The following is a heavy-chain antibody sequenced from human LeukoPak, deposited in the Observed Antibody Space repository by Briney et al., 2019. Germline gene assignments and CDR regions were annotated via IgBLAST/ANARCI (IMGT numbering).Heavy chain of an antibody. CDR1: GGTFSSYA. Sequence: GASVKVSCKASGGTFSSYAISWVRQAPGQGLEWMGGIIPIFGTANYAQKFQGRVTITTDESTSTAYMELSSLRSEDTAAYYCARGPYSGSYVFYYYYMDVWGKGTTVTVSS. D-gene: IGHD1-26*01. CDR2: IIPIFGTA. CDR3: ARGPYSGSYVFYYYYMDV. V-gene: IGHV1-69*05. J-gene: IGHJ6*03.